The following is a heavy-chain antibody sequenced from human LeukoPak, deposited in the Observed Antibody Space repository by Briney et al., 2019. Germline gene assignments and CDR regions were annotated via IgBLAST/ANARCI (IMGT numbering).Heavy chain of an antibody. V-gene: IGHV1-69*05. J-gene: IGHJ4*02. CDR1: GGTFSSYA. Sequence: SVKVSCKASGGTFSSYAISWVRQAPGQGLEWMGRIIPIFGTANYAQKFQGRVTITTGESTSTAYMELSSLRSEDTAVYYCARPSYYDSSGYNFDYWGQGTLVTVSS. CDR2: IIPIFGTA. D-gene: IGHD3-22*01. CDR3: ARPSYYDSSGYNFDY.